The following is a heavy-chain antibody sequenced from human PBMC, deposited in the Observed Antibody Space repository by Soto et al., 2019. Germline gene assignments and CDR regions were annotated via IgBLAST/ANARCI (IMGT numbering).Heavy chain of an antibody. CDR2: INHSGST. V-gene: IGHV4-34*01. CDR3: ARDGDLHNIFDY. J-gene: IGHJ4*02. CDR1: GGSFSGYY. D-gene: IGHD3-3*01. Sequence: SETLSLTCAVYGGSFSGYYWSWIRQPPGKGLEWIGEINHSGSTNYNPSIKSRVTISVDTSKNQFSLKLSSVTAADTAVYYCARDGDLHNIFDYWGQGTLVTVSS.